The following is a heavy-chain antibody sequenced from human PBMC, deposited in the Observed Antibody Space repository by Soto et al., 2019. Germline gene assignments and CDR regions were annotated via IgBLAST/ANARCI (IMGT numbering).Heavy chain of an antibody. CDR3: AKDRDYRTFDP. J-gene: IGHJ5*02. CDR1: GFTFSSYA. V-gene: IGHV3-23*01. D-gene: IGHD4-4*01. CDR2: ISGSGGST. Sequence: GGSLSLSCAASGFTFSSYAMSWVRQAPGKGLEWVSAISGSGGSTYHADSVKGRLTISRDNSKNTLYLQMNSLRAEDTAVYYCAKDRDYRTFDPWGQGTLVTVSS.